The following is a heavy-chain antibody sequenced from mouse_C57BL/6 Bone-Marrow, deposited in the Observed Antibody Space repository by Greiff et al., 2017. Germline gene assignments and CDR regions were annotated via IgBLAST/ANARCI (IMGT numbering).Heavy chain of an antibody. CDR1: GYTFTSYW. CDR2: IYPGSGST. V-gene: IGHV1-55*01. D-gene: IGHD1-1*01. Sequence: QVQLKQPGAELVKPGASVKMSCKASGYTFTSYWITWVKQRPGQGLEWIGEIYPGSGSTKYDEKIKSKATLTVDTSSSTAYMQLSSLTSEDAAVYYCARCDSAGVGRRSNYIDYWGQGTSVTVSS. CDR3: ARCDSAGVGRRSNYIDY. J-gene: IGHJ2*02.